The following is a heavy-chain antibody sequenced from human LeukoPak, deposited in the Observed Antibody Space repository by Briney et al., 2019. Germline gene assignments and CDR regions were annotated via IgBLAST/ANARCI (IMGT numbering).Heavy chain of an antibody. CDR2: IYYGGST. V-gene: IGHV4-59*08. D-gene: IGHD3-22*01. CDR1: GGSISSDY. Sequence: SETLSLTCTVSGGSISSDYWSWMRQPPGKGLEWMGYIYYGGSTNYNPSLKSRVTISVDTSKNQFSLKLSSVTAADTAVYYCARHRRTGYYYDSSGSNWFDHWGQGTLVTVSS. J-gene: IGHJ5*02. CDR3: ARHRRTGYYYDSSGSNWFDH.